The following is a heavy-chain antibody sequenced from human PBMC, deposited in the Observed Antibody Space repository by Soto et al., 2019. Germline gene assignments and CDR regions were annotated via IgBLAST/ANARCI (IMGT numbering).Heavy chain of an antibody. J-gene: IGHJ4*02. CDR1: GFTFSNYW. CDR2: IKQDGTEK. CDR3: ATDVAYDDFEGRLEN. Sequence: EVQLVESGGGLVQPGGSLRLSCAVSGFTFSNYWMTWVRQAPGKGLEWVANIKQDGTEKYYVDSVRGRFTISRDNAKNSLYLHMNSLRVEDSSVHYCATDVAYDDFEGRLENWGQGTLVTVSS. D-gene: IGHD3-3*01. V-gene: IGHV3-7*01.